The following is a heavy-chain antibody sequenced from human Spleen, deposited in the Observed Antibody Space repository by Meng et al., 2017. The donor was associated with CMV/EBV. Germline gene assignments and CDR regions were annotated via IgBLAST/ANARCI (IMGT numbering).Heavy chain of an antibody. CDR1: GFTFGDYA. D-gene: IGHD2-2*01. CDR3: TRENKYQQLAHDY. CDR2: IRSKAYGGTT. V-gene: IGHV3-49*04. J-gene: IGHJ4*02. Sequence: GESLKISCTASGFTFGDYAMSWVRQAPGKGLEWVGFIRSKAYGGTTEYAASVKGRFTISRDDSKSIAYLQMNSLKTEDTAVYYCTRENKYQQLAHDYWGQGTLVTVSS.